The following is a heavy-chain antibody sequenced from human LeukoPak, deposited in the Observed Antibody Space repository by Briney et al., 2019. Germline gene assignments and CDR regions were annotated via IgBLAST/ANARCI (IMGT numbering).Heavy chain of an antibody. Sequence: GGSLRLSCAASGFTFSSYAMSWVRQAPGKGLEWVSAISGSGGSTYYADSVKGRFTISRDNSKNTLYLQMNSLRAEDTAVYYCAKDRVLRDYDFWSGSDAFDIWGQGTMVTVSS. CDR3: AKDRVLRDYDFWSGSDAFDI. CDR2: ISGSGGST. J-gene: IGHJ3*02. CDR1: GFTFSSYA. D-gene: IGHD3-3*01. V-gene: IGHV3-23*01.